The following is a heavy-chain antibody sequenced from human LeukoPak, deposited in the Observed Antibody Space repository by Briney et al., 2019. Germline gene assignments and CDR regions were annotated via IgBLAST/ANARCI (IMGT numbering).Heavy chain of an antibody. CDR2: INSDGSST. CDR3: PREAVRYGDHADY. Sequence: GGSLRLSCAASGFXFSSYWIHWVRQAPGKGLVWVSRINSDGSSTSYADSVKGRFTISRDNAKNTLYLQMNSLRAEDTAVYYCPREAVRYGDHADYWGQGPLVTVSS. CDR1: GFXFSSYW. J-gene: IGHJ4*02. D-gene: IGHD4-17*01. V-gene: IGHV3-74*01.